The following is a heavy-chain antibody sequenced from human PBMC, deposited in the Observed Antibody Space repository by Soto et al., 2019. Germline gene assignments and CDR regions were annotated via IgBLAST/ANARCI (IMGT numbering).Heavy chain of an antibody. CDR2: MYYGGRT. Sequence: QAQLQESGPGQLKPSETLSLTCSVSGTSVRSGTYYWTWIRQRPGKGLEWIGYMYYGGRTNYNPSLKSRLTMSIDESKNQFSLRLHSVTAADTAMYYCAGDRIGPGATFDLWGQGNLVAVSS. D-gene: IGHD1-26*01. V-gene: IGHV4-61*01. CDR1: GTSVRSGTYY. J-gene: IGHJ4*02. CDR3: AGDRIGPGATFDL.